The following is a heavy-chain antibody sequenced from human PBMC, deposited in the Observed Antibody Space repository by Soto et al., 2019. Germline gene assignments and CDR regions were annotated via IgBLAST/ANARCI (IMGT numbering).Heavy chain of an antibody. J-gene: IGHJ4*02. D-gene: IGHD2-8*01. CDR1: GVNFRTFT. V-gene: IGHV3-30-3*01. CDR2: IQYDPINA. Sequence: LRLSCASSGVNFRTFTMHWVRQAPGKGLEWVAGIQYDPINASYPPSVHSRCPLSRDTSKNTVSLQITSLRPADTAPYYCAKAGVHYPCLSPVVYWGQGTPGTVS. CDR3: AKAGVHYPCLSPVVY.